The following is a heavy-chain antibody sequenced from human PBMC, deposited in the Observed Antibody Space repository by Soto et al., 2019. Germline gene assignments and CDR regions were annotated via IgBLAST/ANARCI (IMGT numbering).Heavy chain of an antibody. V-gene: IGHV4-31*03. CDR3: ERDPTAVTHYYYYGMDV. D-gene: IGHD3-10*01. CDR2: IYYSGST. Sequence: SETLSLTCTVSGGSISSGGYYWSWIRQHPGKGLEWIGYIYYSGSTYYNPSLKSRVTISVDTSKNQFSLKLSSVTAADTAVYYCERDPTAVTHYYYYGMDVWGQGTTVTVSS. J-gene: IGHJ6*02. CDR1: GGSISSGGYY.